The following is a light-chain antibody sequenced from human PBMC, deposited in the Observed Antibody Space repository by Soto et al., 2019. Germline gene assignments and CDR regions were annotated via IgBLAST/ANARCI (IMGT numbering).Light chain of an antibody. CDR3: QQYNNWPLLT. V-gene: IGKV3D-15*01. CDR1: QSVSTS. J-gene: IGKJ4*01. Sequence: EVVMTQSPATLYVSPGERATLSCRASQSVSTSLAWYQHKPGQAPRLLIFGAFARATGIPARFSGGGSGTEFTLTISSLQSEVFAVYYCQQYNNWPLLTFGGGTKVEIK. CDR2: GAF.